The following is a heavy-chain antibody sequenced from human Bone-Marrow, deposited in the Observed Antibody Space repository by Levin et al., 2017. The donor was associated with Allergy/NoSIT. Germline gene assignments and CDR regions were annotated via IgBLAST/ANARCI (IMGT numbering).Heavy chain of an antibody. CDR2: TTGSGGGT. D-gene: IGHD1-14*01. Sequence: GGSLRLSCAASGFTFSNYAMTWVRHAPGKGLEWVSTTTGSGGGTYYADSVRGRFTISRDNSDNTVYLQMNSLRADDTAVYYCAKISEPETSMRYYYFYDHGMDVWGQGTTVTVAS. J-gene: IGHJ6*02. CDR1: GFTFSNYA. V-gene: IGHV3-23*01. CDR3: AKISEPETSMRYYYFYDHGMDV.